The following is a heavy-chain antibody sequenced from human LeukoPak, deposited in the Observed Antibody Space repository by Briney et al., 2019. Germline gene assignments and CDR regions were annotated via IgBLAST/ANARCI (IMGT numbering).Heavy chain of an antibody. V-gene: IGHV4-59*01. CDR3: ASGRAQLTYFQY. CDR2: IYNSGST. D-gene: IGHD4/OR15-4a*01. J-gene: IGHJ1*01. Sequence: PSETLSLTCTVSGTSISNYYWSWIRQPPGKGLEWIGYIYNSGSTNYNPSLKSRVTMSVDTSKNQFSLKLTSVAPADTAVYYCASGRAQLTYFQYWGQGTLATVSS. CDR1: GTSISNYY.